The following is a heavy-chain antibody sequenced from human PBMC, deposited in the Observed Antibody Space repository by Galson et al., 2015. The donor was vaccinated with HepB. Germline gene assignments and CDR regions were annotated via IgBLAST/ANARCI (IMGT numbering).Heavy chain of an antibody. CDR3: ARDTGGAIRAEYFQH. CDR1: GGTFSSYA. V-gene: IGHV1-69*01. Sequence: SCKASGGTFSSYAVSWVRQAPGQGLEWMGGIIPIFGTANYAQKFQGRVTITADESTSTAYMELSSLRSEDTAVYYCARDTGGAIRAEYFQHWGQGTLVTVSS. CDR2: IIPIFGTA. J-gene: IGHJ1*01. D-gene: IGHD3-10*01.